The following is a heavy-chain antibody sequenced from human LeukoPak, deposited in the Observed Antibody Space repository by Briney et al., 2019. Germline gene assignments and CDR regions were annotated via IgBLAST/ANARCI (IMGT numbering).Heavy chain of an antibody. CDR2: IDPSDSYT. Sequence: GDSLKISCKGSGYSFPGYWIGWVRQMPGKGLEWMGRIDPSDSYTNYSPSFQGHVTISADKSISTAYLQWSSLKASDTAMYYCARQYYYDSSVQYYFDYWGQGTLVTVSS. J-gene: IGHJ4*02. D-gene: IGHD3-22*01. CDR3: ARQYYYDSSVQYYFDY. V-gene: IGHV5-10-1*01. CDR1: GYSFPGYW.